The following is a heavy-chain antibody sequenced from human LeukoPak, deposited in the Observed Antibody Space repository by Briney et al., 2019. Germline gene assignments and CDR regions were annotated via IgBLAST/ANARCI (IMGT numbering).Heavy chain of an antibody. Sequence: SQTLSLTCTVSGGSISSGGYYWSWIRQHPGKGLEWIGYIYYSGSTYYDPSLKSRVTISVDTSKNQFSLKLSSVTAADTAVYYCARVGAGTRAFDIWGQGTMVTVSS. CDR2: IYYSGST. CDR1: GGSISSGGYY. V-gene: IGHV4-31*03. J-gene: IGHJ3*02. CDR3: ARVGAGTRAFDI. D-gene: IGHD3/OR15-3a*01.